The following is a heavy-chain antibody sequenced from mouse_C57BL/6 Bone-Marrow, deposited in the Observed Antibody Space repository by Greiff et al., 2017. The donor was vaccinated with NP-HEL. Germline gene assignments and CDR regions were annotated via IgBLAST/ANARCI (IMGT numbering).Heavy chain of an antibody. CDR3: ANYDYGFAY. D-gene: IGHD2-4*01. V-gene: IGHV1-26*01. J-gene: IGHJ3*01. CDR2: INPNNGGT. Sequence: VQLQQSGPELVKPGASVKISCKASGYTFTDYYMNWVKQSHGKSLEWIGDINPNNGGTSYNQKFKGKATLTVDKSSSTAYMELRSLTSEDSAVYYCANYDYGFAYWGQGTLVTVSA. CDR1: GYTFTDYY.